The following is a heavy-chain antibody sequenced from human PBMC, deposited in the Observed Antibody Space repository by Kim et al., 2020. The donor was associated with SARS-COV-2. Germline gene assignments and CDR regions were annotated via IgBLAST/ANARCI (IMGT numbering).Heavy chain of an antibody. Sequence: ASVKVSCKASGYSFISYAVNWVRQAPGQGLEWMGWINTNTGSPTYARGFTGRFVFSLDTSVNTAYLQISSLKAADTAVYYCARVRASSWYQDFDYWGQGTLATVSS. D-gene: IGHD6-13*01. CDR3: ARVRASSWYQDFDY. V-gene: IGHV7-4-1*02. CDR1: GYSFISYA. CDR2: INTNTGSP. J-gene: IGHJ4*02.